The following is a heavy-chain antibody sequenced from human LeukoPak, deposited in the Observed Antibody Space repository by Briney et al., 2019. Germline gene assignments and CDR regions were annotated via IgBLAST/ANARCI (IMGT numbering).Heavy chain of an antibody. CDR2: ISSSGGTI. CDR3: ARGQTGTLDAFDI. J-gene: IGHJ3*02. V-gene: IGHV3-48*03. Sequence: PGESLRLSCAASGFTFSSYEMNWVRQAPGKGLEWVSYISSSGGTIFYADSVKGRFTISRDNAKNSLYLQMNSLRAEDTAVYYCARGQTGTLDAFDIWGQGTMVTVSS. CDR1: GFTFSSYE. D-gene: IGHD1/OR15-1a*01.